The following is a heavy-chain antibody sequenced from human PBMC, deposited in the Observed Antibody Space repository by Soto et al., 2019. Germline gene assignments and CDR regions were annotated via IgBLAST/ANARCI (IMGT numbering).Heavy chain of an antibody. J-gene: IGHJ6*02. CDR2: IFSSSNGI. V-gene: IGHV3-48*02. CDR3: ARDKYFYDGSGPMESDYYYYGMDV. D-gene: IGHD3-22*01. CDR1: GFTFSSYS. Sequence: EVQLVESRGGLVQPGGSPRLSCTASGFTFSSYSMNWVRQAPGKGLEWVSYIFSSSNGIYYADSVKGRFTISRDNAKNALYLQMNSLRDEDTAVYYCARDKYFYDGSGPMESDYYYYGMDVWGQGTTVTVSS.